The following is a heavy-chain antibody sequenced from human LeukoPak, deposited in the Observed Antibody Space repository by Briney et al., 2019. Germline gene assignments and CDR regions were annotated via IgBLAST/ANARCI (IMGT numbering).Heavy chain of an antibody. CDR3: AKDTAIVGATTWNY. Sequence: GGSLRLSCAASGFTFSNAWMSWVRQAPGKGLEWVGRIKSKTDGGTTDYAAPVKGRFTISRDDSKNTLYLQMNSLRAEDTAVYYCAKDTAIVGATTWNYWGQGTLVTVSS. D-gene: IGHD1-26*01. J-gene: IGHJ4*02. CDR1: GFTFSNAW. V-gene: IGHV3-15*01. CDR2: IKSKTDGGTT.